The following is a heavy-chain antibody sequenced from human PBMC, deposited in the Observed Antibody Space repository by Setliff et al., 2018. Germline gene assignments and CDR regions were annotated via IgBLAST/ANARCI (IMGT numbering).Heavy chain of an antibody. J-gene: IGHJ4*02. CDR2: IHQDGSER. CDR1: GFTFGSYW. D-gene: IGHD2-2*01. Sequence: GESLKISCAASGFTFGSYWMTWVRQAPEKGLEWVANIHQDGSERHYVDSVKGRFTISRDNAKNTLYLQMNSLRAEDTAVYYCARAHSSTLSVHDYWGQGTLVTVSS. CDR3: ARAHSSTLSVHDY. V-gene: IGHV3-7*01.